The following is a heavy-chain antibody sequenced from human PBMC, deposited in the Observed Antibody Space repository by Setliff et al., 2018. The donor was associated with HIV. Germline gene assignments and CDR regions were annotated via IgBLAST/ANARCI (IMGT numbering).Heavy chain of an antibody. CDR3: ARRSTVARGVDCFDL. CDR1: GDSMRTNY. V-gene: IGHV4-59*08. Sequence: SETLCLTCSVSGDSMRTNYWTWIRQSPGKGLEWIGHVDYSGSSTYNPSLNSRVTLSIDTSKSQFSLRLSSVTAADTALYYCARRSTVARGVDCFDLWGQGTQVTVSS. J-gene: IGHJ4*02. CDR2: VDYSGSS. D-gene: IGHD3-10*01.